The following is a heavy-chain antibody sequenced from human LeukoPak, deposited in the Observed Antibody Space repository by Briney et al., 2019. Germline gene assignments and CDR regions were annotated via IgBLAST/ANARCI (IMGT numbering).Heavy chain of an antibody. CDR2: ISSSGTTI. J-gene: IGHJ4*02. V-gene: IGHV3-48*01. D-gene: IGHD1-26*01. CDR1: GFTFRTSG. CDR3: AKDGGTHFDH. Sequence: PGGSLRFSCAASGFTFRTSGMNWVRQAPGKGLEWVSYISSSGTTISYAQSVKGRFTITRDNAQNSLTLHMNTLRADDTAVYYCAKDGGTHFDHWGQGTLVTVSS.